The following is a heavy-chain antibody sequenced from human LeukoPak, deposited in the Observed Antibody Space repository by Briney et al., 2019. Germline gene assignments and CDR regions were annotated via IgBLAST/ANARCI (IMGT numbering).Heavy chain of an antibody. J-gene: IGHJ4*02. Sequence: GGSLRLSCAASGFTFSSYSMNWVRQAPGKGLEWXSSISSSSSYIYYADSVKGRFTISRDNAKNSLYLQMNSLRAEDTAVYYCARDLITMVRGVIWNWGQGTLVTVSS. V-gene: IGHV3-21*01. D-gene: IGHD3-10*01. CDR3: ARDLITMVRGVIWN. CDR2: ISSSSSYI. CDR1: GFTFSSYS.